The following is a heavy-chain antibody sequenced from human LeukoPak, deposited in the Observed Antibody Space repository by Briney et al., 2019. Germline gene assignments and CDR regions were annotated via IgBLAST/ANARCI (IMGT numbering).Heavy chain of an antibody. J-gene: IGHJ4*02. V-gene: IGHV3-9*01. CDR2: ISWNSGSI. Sequence: VSGISWNSGSIGYADSVKGRFTISRDNAKNSLYLQMNSLRAEDTALYYCAKDDCSSTSCPLDYWGQGTLVTVSS. CDR3: AKDDCSSTSCPLDY. D-gene: IGHD2-2*01.